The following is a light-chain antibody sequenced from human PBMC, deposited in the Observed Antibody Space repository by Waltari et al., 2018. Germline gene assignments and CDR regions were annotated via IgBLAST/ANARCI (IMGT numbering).Light chain of an antibody. J-gene: IGLJ2*01. CDR3: SSYTTANTLI. V-gene: IGLV2-14*01. Sequence: QSALTQSASVSGSPGQSITISCTGSSTDIGAYQYVSWYQHHPGKVPKLLISEVSHRPSGVSSRFSGSKSGITASLTSSGLQAEDEADYYCSSYTTANTLIFGGGTKLTVL. CDR1: STDIGAYQY. CDR2: EVS.